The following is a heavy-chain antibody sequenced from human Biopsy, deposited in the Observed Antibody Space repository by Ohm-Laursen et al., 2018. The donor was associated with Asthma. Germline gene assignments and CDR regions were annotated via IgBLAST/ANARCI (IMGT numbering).Heavy chain of an antibody. CDR2: ISWNSGSI. J-gene: IGHJ4*02. Sequence: SLRLSCSASGFTFDDYGMHWVRQAPGKGLEWVSGISWNSGSIGYADSVKGRFTISRDNAKNSLYLQMNSLRVEDTAMYYCAKATLGDIGKDYWGQGTLVTVSS. CDR1: GFTFDDYG. V-gene: IGHV3-9*01. CDR3: AKATLGDIGKDY. D-gene: IGHD2-21*01.